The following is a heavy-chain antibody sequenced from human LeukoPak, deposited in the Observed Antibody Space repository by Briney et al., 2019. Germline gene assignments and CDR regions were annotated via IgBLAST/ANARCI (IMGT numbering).Heavy chain of an antibody. J-gene: IGHJ3*02. CDR2: ISGGGDST. CDR1: GFIFGKYA. V-gene: IGHV3-23*01. D-gene: IGHD4-11*01. Sequence: PGGSLRLSCVGSGFIFGKYAMTWVRQAPGKGLEWVSTISGGGDSTWNADSVKGRFTVSRDNSKNTLYLQMNSLRAEDTAVYYCARVLTTWDAFDIWGQGTMVTVSS. CDR3: ARVLTTWDAFDI.